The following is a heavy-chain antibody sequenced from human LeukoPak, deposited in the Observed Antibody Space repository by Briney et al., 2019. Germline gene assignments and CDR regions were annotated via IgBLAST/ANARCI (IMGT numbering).Heavy chain of an antibody. J-gene: IGHJ4*02. V-gene: IGHV4-39*07. CDR3: AGSYSFDY. D-gene: IGHD1-26*01. CDR1: GGSISSGGYY. CDR2: INHSGST. Sequence: SETLSLTCTVSGGSISSGGYYWSWIRQPPGKGLEWIGEINHSGSTNYNPSLKSRVTISVDTSKNQFSLKLSSVTAADTAVYYCAGSYSFDYWGQGTLVTVSS.